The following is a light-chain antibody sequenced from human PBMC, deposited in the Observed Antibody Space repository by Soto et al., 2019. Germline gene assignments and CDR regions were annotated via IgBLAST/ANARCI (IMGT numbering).Light chain of an antibody. CDR1: QYVLSD. Sequence: EILLTQSPATLSVSPGETATLSCRASQYVLSDLAWYQQKPGQAPRLLVYGATTRATDAPAKFRGSGSGTEFSLTISSLQSEDFATYYCQQYRSWPRTFGQGSKVEI. CDR3: QQYRSWPRT. V-gene: IGKV3-15*01. CDR2: GAT. J-gene: IGKJ1*01.